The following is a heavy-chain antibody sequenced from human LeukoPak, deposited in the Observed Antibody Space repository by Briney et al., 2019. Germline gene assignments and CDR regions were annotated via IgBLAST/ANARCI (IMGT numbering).Heavy chain of an antibody. D-gene: IGHD1-1*01. CDR1: GYTFTIYY. CDR2: VNPKTGGT. J-gene: IGHJ4*02. V-gene: IGHV1-2*02. CDR3: ARGQLSKVPLNPLEY. Sequence: ASVKVSCKSSGYTFTIYYVHWLRQAPGQGLEWMGWVNPKTGGTSSAQRFQGRVNMTRDASLSTFYLELSNLTSDDTALYYCARGQLSKVPLNPLEYWGQGTLVTVSS.